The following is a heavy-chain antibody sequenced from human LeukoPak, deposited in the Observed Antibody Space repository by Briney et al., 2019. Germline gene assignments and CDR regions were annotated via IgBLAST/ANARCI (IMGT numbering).Heavy chain of an antibody. D-gene: IGHD3-10*01. V-gene: IGHV1-69*02. CDR3: ANGLSMVRGVIIAFDI. CDR2: IIPILGIA. J-gene: IGHJ3*02. Sequence: SVKVSCKASGGTFISYTISWVRQAPGQGLEWMGRIIPILGIANYAQKFQGRVTITADKSTSTAYMELSSLRSEDTAVYYCANGLSMVRGVIIAFDIWGQGTMVTVSS. CDR1: GGTFISYT.